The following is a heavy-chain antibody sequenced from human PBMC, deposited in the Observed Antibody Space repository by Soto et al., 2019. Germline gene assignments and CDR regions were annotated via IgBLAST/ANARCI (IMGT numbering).Heavy chain of an antibody. J-gene: IGHJ4*02. D-gene: IGHD3-3*02. CDR3: ARESPFLEWLFFDY. CDR2: IYYSGST. V-gene: IGHV4-30-4*01. Sequence: SETLCLTCTVSGGSISSGDYYWSWIRQPPGKGLEWIGYIYYSGSTYYNPSLKSRVTISVDTSKNQFSLKLSSVTAADTAVYYCARESPFLEWLFFDYWGQGTLVSVSS. CDR1: GGSISSGDYY.